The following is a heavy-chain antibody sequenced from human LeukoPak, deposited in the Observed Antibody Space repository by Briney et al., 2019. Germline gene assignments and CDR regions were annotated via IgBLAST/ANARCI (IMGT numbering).Heavy chain of an antibody. Sequence: QPGGSLRLSCAASGFTFSTYWMHWVRQAPGKGLVGVSRIDTDGSSTTYADSVRGRFTISRDNAKNTLYLQMNSLRAEDTAVYYCAREDSGIDYWGQGTLVTVSS. CDR2: IDTDGSST. V-gene: IGHV3-74*01. CDR3: AREDSGIDY. J-gene: IGHJ4*02. CDR1: GFTFSTYW.